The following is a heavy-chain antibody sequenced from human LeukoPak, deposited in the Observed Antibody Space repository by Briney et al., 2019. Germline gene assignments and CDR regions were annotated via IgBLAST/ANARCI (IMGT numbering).Heavy chain of an antibody. D-gene: IGHD3-22*01. V-gene: IGHV4-39*07. Sequence: ETLSLTCTVSGGSISSSSYYWGWIRQPPGKGLEWIGSIYYSGSTYYNPSLKSRVTISVDTSKNQFSLKLSSVTAADTAVYYCARGLNYYDSSVADAFDIWGQGTMVTVSS. J-gene: IGHJ3*02. CDR2: IYYSGST. CDR3: ARGLNYYDSSVADAFDI. CDR1: GGSISSSSYY.